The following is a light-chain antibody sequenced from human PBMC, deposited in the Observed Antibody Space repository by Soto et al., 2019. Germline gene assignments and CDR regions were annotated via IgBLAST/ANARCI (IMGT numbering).Light chain of an antibody. Sequence: EIMMTQSPATLSVSPGERATLSCRSSQSVSSSYLAWYQQKPGQAPRLLIYGASSRATGIPDRFSGSGSGTDFTLTISRLEPEDFAVYYCQQYGSSLALTFGGGTKVDIK. CDR1: QSVSSSY. V-gene: IGKV3-20*01. J-gene: IGKJ4*01. CDR2: GAS. CDR3: QQYGSSLALT.